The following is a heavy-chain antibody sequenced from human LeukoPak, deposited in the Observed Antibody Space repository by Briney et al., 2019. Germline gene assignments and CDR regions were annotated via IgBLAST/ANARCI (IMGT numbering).Heavy chain of an antibody. D-gene: IGHD3-10*01. CDR3: ARVRSGSYLYLDY. CDR2: IYHSGST. CDR1: GYSISSGYY. V-gene: IGHV4-38-2*02. Sequence: SETLSLTCTVSGYSISSGYYWGWIRQPPGKGLEWIGSIYHSGSTYYNPSLKSRVTISVDTSKNQFSLKLSSVTAADTAVYYCARVRSGSYLYLDYWGQGTLVTVSS. J-gene: IGHJ4*02.